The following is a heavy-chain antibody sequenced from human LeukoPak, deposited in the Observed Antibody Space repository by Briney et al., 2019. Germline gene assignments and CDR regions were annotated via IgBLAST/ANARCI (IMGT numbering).Heavy chain of an antibody. CDR3: ARLDYSTYYYYYGMDV. D-gene: IGHD4-4*01. J-gene: IGHJ6*02. V-gene: IGHV3-53*04. Sequence: GGSLRLSCAASGFTVSSNYMSWVRQAPGKGLEWVSVIYSGGSTYYADSVKGRFTISRHNSKNTLYLQMNSLRAEDTAVYYCARLDYSTYYYYYGMDVWGQGTTVTVSS. CDR1: GFTVSSNY. CDR2: IYSGGST.